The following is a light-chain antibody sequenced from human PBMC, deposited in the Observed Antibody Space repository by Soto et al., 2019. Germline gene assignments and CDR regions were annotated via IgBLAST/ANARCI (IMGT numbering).Light chain of an antibody. CDR3: HQRQSWPRT. J-gene: IGKJ1*01. CDR1: QSVSNNY. CDR2: GAS. Sequence: MVLTQSPGTLSLSPGERATLSCRASQSVSNNYLAWYQQKPGQAPRLLIYGASNRATGIPARFSGSGSGTDFTLTINGLAPEDFAIYYCHQRQSWPRTFGQGTKVDIK. V-gene: IGKV3-11*01.